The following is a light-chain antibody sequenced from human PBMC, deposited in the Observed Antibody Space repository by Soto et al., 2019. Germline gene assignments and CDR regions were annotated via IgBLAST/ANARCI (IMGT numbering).Light chain of an antibody. CDR2: GAS. CDR1: QSVSSSY. Sequence: EIVLTQSPGTLSLSPGERATLSCRASQSVSSSYLAWYQQKPGQAPRLLIYGASSRATGIPDRFSGSGSGTDFTLTISRLEPEDFAVYYCPQYGSSTRTFGQGTKLEIK. V-gene: IGKV3-20*01. J-gene: IGKJ2*01. CDR3: PQYGSSTRT.